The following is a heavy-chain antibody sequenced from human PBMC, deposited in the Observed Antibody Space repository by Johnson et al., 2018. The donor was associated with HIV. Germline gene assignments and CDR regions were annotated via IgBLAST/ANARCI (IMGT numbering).Heavy chain of an antibody. Sequence: MQLVESGGGVVRPGGSLRFSCAASGFIFDDYGMNWVRQAPGKGLEWVSVIYSGGTTYYADSVKGRFTISRDTSKNTLYLQMNSLRAEDTAVYYCASQVRGLRLGVDAFDIWGQGTLVTVSS. CDR3: ASQVRGLRLGVDAFDI. CDR2: IYSGGTT. J-gene: IGHJ3*02. CDR1: GFIFDDYG. D-gene: IGHD5-12*01. V-gene: IGHV3-20*04.